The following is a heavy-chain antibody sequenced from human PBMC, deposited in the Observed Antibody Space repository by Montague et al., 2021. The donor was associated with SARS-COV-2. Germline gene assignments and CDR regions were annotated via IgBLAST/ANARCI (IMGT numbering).Heavy chain of an antibody. Sequence: TLSLTCTVSGGSISSGSCYWSWIRQPAGKGLEWIGRIYSSGSTNYNPSLKSRVTMSVDTSKNQFSLKASSATAADTAVYYCASDYGDYSYYDSFDVWGQGTTVTVSS. CDR1: GGSISSGSCY. J-gene: IGHJ6*02. CDR2: IYSSGST. CDR3: ASDYGDYSYYDSFDV. V-gene: IGHV4-61*02. D-gene: IGHD4-17*01.